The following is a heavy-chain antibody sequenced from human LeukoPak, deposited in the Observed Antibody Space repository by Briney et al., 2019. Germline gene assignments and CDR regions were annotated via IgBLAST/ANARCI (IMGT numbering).Heavy chain of an antibody. V-gene: IGHV3-64*01. CDR1: GFTFSSYA. Sequence: GGSLRLSCAASGFTFSSYAMHWVRQAPGKGLEYVSAISSIGGSTYYANSVKGRFTISRDNSKNTLYLQMGSLRAEDMAVYYCARGGPIVATGMAYWGQGTLVTVSS. D-gene: IGHD5-12*01. CDR2: ISSIGGST. J-gene: IGHJ4*02. CDR3: ARGGPIVATGMAY.